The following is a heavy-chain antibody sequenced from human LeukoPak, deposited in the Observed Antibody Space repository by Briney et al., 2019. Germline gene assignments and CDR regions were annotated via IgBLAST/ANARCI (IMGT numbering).Heavy chain of an antibody. Sequence: PGGSLRLSCAASGFTFSSYWMSWVRQAPGKGLEWVSYISSLSGTIHYADSVTGRFIISRDNAKNSLFLQMNGLRAEDTAVYYCFESGSYAFDIWGQGTMVTVSS. CDR3: FESGSYAFDI. CDR1: GFTFSSYW. V-gene: IGHV3-48*01. J-gene: IGHJ3*02. D-gene: IGHD1-26*01. CDR2: ISSLSGTI.